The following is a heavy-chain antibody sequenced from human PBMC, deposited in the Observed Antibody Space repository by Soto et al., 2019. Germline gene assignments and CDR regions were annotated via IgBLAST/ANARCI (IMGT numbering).Heavy chain of an antibody. V-gene: IGHV1-18*01. CDR3: ARAFTYYYDSGGKFDF. Sequence: ASVKVSCKASGYTFTSYGISWVRQAPGQGLEWMGWISAYNGNTNYAQKLQGRVTMTRDTSTSTVYMELSSLRSEDTAVYYCARAFTYYYDSGGKFDFWGQGTLVTVSS. CDR1: GYTFTSYG. CDR2: ISAYNGNT. D-gene: IGHD3-22*01. J-gene: IGHJ4*02.